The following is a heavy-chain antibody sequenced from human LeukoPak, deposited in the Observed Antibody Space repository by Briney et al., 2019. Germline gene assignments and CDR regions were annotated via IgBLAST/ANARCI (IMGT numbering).Heavy chain of an antibody. Sequence: PGGSLRLSCAASGFTFSSYCMSWVRQAPGKGLEWVANIKQDGSEKYYVDSVKGRFTISRDNAKNSLYLQMNSLRAEDTAVYYCARDSSWRRMYYYDSSGYYYVYWGQGTLVTVSS. V-gene: IGHV3-7*01. D-gene: IGHD3-22*01. CDR2: IKQDGSEK. CDR3: ARDSSWRRMYYYDSSGYYYVY. J-gene: IGHJ4*02. CDR1: GFTFSSYC.